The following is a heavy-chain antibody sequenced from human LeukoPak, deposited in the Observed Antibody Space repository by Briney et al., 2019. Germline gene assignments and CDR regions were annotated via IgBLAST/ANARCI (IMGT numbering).Heavy chain of an antibody. D-gene: IGHD1-26*01. CDR1: GFTFSSYW. V-gene: IGHV3-74*01. Sequence: GSLRLSCAASGFTFSSYWMHWVRQAPGKGLVWVSRIKSDGSSTSYADSVKGRFTISRDNAKNTLYLQMNSLRAEDTAVYYCAKEAGGTKSFDYWGQGTLVTVSS. CDR2: IKSDGSST. J-gene: IGHJ4*02. CDR3: AKEAGGTKSFDY.